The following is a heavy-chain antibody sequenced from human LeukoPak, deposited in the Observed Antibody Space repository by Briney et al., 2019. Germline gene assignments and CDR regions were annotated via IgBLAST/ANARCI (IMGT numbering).Heavy chain of an antibody. CDR1: GFTFSSYE. CDR3: ARGGVDTAMVTDY. V-gene: IGHV3-48*03. Sequence: GGSLRLSCAASGFTFSSYEMNWVRQAPGKGLEWVSYISSSGSTIYYADSVKGRFTISRDNAKNSLYLQMNSLRSEDTAVYYCARGGVDTAMVTDYWGQGTLVTVSS. CDR2: ISSSGSTI. J-gene: IGHJ4*02. D-gene: IGHD5-18*01.